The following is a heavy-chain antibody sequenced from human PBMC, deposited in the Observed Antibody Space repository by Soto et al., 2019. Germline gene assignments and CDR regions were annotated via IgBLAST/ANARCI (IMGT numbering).Heavy chain of an antibody. CDR2: ISSSGSII. D-gene: IGHD4-4*01. J-gene: IGHJ4*02. CDR1: GFTFSDYY. V-gene: IGHV3-11*01. CDR3: ALAGYDSNYYAVTPLSAGHF. Sequence: QVQLVVSGGGLVKPGGSLRISCAASGFTFSDYYISWIRQAPGKGLGWVSYISSSGSIIYYAASVKGRFTISRDNAKNSLYLQMNRLRAEDTAVYYCALAGYDSNYYAVTPLSAGHFWGQGTLVTVSS.